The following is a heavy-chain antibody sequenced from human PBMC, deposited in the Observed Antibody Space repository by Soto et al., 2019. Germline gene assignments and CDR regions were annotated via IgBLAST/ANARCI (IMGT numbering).Heavy chain of an antibody. D-gene: IGHD3-10*01. CDR1: GFTFSSYE. J-gene: IGHJ6*02. V-gene: IGHV3-48*03. Sequence: GGSLRLSCAAPGFTFSSYEMNWVRQAPGKGLEWVSYISSSGSTIYYADSVKGRFTISRDNAKNSLYLQMNSLRPEDRAGYYLARRSRSLSYGMDGWVHGTMVTVS. CDR2: ISSSGSTI. CDR3: ARRSRSLSYGMDG.